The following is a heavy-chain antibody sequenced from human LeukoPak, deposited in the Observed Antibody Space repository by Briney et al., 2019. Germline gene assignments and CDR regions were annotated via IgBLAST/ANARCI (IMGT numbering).Heavy chain of an antibody. CDR2: IRSKANSYAT. V-gene: IGHV3-73*01. CDR3: TRSSGSYPLDY. Sequence: GGSLRLSCAASGFTFSGSAMRWVRQASGKGLEWVGRIRSKANSYATAYAASVKGRFTISRDDSKNTAYLQMNSLKTEDTAVYYCTRSSGSYPLDYWGQGTLVTVSS. J-gene: IGHJ4*02. D-gene: IGHD1-26*01. CDR1: GFTFSGSA.